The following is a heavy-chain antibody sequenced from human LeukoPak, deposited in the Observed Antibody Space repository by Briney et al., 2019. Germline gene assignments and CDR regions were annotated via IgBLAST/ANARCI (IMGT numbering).Heavy chain of an antibody. CDR3: ARAVGSFDWLPLFDY. CDR2: IYHSGIT. D-gene: IGHD3-9*01. J-gene: IGHJ4*02. V-gene: IGHV4-38-2*02. CDR1: GYSIRSGFY. Sequence: SETLSLTCTVSGYSIRSGFYWGWIRQPPGKGLEWIGDIYHSGITYYTPSLKSRVTISVDTSKNQFYLKLSSVTAADTAVYYCARAVGSFDWLPLFDYWGQGTLVTVSS.